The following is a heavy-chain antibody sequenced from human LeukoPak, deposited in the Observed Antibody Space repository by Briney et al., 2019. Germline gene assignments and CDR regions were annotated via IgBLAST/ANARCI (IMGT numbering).Heavy chain of an antibody. D-gene: IGHD1-26*01. CDR3: ASHHGGVGALYYFDY. J-gene: IGHJ4*02. V-gene: IGHV3-7*01. CDR1: GFTFSSYW. CDR2: IKQDGSEK. Sequence: GGSLRLSCAASGFTFSSYWMSWVRQAPGKGLEWVANIKQDGSEKYYVDSVKGRFTISRDNAKNSLYLQMNSLRAEDTAVYYCASHHGGVGALYYFDYWGQGTLVTVSS.